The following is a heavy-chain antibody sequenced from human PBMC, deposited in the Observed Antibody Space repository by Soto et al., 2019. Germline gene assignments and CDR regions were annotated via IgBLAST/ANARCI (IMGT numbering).Heavy chain of an antibody. CDR2: INPYNGNT. D-gene: IGHD1-26*01. CDR3: ARDAAVGLFDY. Sequence: QVQLVQSGAEVKKPGASVKVSCKASGYTFTSYGISWVRQAPGQGLEWMGWINPYNGNTKYAQQLQGRVTMTTDTSTSTAYMELRSLRSDDTAVYDCARDAAVGLFDYWGQGTLVTVSS. CDR1: GYTFTSYG. V-gene: IGHV1-18*01. J-gene: IGHJ4*02.